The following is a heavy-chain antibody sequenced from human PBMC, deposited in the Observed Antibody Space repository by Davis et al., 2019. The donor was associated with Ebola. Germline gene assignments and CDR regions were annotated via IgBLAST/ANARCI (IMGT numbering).Heavy chain of an antibody. CDR3: ARSSIAARPGYYYGMDV. CDR1: GFTFSSYS. D-gene: IGHD6-6*01. J-gene: IGHJ6*02. Sequence: GESLKISCAASGFTFSSYSMNWVRQAPGKGLEWVANIKQDGSEKYYVDSVKGRFTISRDNAKNSLYLQMNSLRAEDTAVYYCARSSIAARPGYYYGMDVWGQGTTVTVSS. V-gene: IGHV3-7*01. CDR2: IKQDGSEK.